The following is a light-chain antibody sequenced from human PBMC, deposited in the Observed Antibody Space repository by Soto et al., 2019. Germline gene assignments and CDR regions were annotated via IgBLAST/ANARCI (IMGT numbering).Light chain of an antibody. CDR1: SSDIGGYNY. V-gene: IGLV2-14*01. CDR3: SSFSITSTLYV. CDR2: EVS. J-gene: IGLJ1*01. Sequence: QSVLTQPAPVSGSPGQSITISCTGTSSDIGGYNYVSWYQQHPGKAPKVMIYEVSNRPSGVSNRFSGSKSGNTASLTISGLQAEDEADYYCSSFSITSTLYVFGSGTKV.